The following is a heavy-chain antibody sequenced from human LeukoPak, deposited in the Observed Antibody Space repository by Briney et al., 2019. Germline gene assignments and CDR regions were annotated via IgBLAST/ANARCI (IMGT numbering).Heavy chain of an antibody. V-gene: IGHV4-39*01. Sequence: SETLSLTCTVSGGSISSSNYYWGWIRQPPGKGLEWIGSIYYSGSTYYNPSLKSRVTISVDTSKNQFSLKLISVTAVDTAVYYCARHVSRYVRPHPWGQGTLVTVSS. CDR2: IYYSGST. D-gene: IGHD3-16*01. CDR1: GGSISSSNYY. CDR3: ARHVSRYVRPHP. J-gene: IGHJ5*02.